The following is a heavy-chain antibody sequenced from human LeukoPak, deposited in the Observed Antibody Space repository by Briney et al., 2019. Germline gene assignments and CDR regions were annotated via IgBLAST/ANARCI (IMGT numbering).Heavy chain of an antibody. CDR2: ISSSGGGT. CDR1: GFTFSSYA. Sequence: GGSLRLSCAASGFTFSSYAMSWVRQAPGKGLEWVSAISSSGGGTYYADSVKGRFTISRDNSKSTLYLQMNSLRADDTAVYYCANNYYGSGGYYPLDYWGQGTLVTVSS. D-gene: IGHD3-10*01. CDR3: ANNYYGSGGYYPLDY. V-gene: IGHV3-23*01. J-gene: IGHJ4*02.